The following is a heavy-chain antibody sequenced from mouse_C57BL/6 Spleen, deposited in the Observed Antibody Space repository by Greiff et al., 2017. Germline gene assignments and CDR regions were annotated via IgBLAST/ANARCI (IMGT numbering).Heavy chain of an antibody. CDR3: ARREAIYYGYDNYAMDY. CDR2: ISSGSSTI. Sequence: EVKLMESGGGLVKPGGSLKLSCAASGFTFSDYGMHWVRQAPEKGLEWVAYISSGSSTIYYADTVKGRFTISRDNAKNTLVLQMTSLRSEDTAMYYCARREAIYYGYDNYAMDYWGQGTSVTVSS. J-gene: IGHJ4*01. CDR1: GFTFSDYG. D-gene: IGHD2-2*01. V-gene: IGHV5-17*01.